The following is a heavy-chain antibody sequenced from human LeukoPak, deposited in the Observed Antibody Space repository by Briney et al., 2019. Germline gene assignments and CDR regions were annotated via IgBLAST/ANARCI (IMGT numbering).Heavy chain of an antibody. D-gene: IGHD1-26*01. J-gene: IGHJ4*02. Sequence: ASVKVSCKASGYTFTNYAVNWVRQAPGQGLEWMGWISAYNGNTAYTQNFQGRVTMTIDTSTSTAYMELGSLRSDDTAVYYRARLMSSGTYYFDYWGQGTLVTVSS. V-gene: IGHV1-18*01. CDR3: ARLMSSGTYYFDY. CDR1: GYTFTNYA. CDR2: ISAYNGNT.